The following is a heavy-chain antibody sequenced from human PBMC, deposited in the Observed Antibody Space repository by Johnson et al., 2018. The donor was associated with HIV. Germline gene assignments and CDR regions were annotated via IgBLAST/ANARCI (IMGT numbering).Heavy chain of an antibody. V-gene: IGHV3-66*01. D-gene: IGHD7-27*01. J-gene: IGHJ3*02. CDR3: ARENWGAFDI. CDR1: GSTFSDYY. CDR2: IYSGGST. Sequence: MQLVESGGDLVKAGGSLRLSCAASGSTFSDYYMSWIRQAPGKGLEWVSVIYSGGSTYYADSVKGRCTISRDNSKNTLYLQMNSLRAGDTAVYYCARENWGAFDIWGQGTMVTVSS.